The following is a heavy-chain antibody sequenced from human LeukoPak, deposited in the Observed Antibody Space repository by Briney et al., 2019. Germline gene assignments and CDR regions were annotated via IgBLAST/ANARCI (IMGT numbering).Heavy chain of an antibody. CDR2: ISSSGSTI. V-gene: IGHV3-11*04. D-gene: IGHD3-10*02. Sequence: GGSLRLSCAASGFTFSYYNMGWIRQAPGKGLEWVSYISSSGSTIYYADSVKGRFTISRDNAKNSLYLQMNSLRAEDTAVYYCAELGITMIGGVWGKGTTVTISS. CDR3: AELGITMIGGV. J-gene: IGHJ6*04. CDR1: GFTFSYYN.